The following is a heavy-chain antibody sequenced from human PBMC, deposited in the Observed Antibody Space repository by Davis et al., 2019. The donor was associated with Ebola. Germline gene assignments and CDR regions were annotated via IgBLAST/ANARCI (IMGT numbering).Heavy chain of an antibody. J-gene: IGHJ5*02. V-gene: IGHV1-8*01. CDR2: MNPNSGNT. CDR1: GYTFTSYD. CDR3: ARDGGGRELVLLNWFDP. D-gene: IGHD6-6*01. Sequence: ASVKVSCKASGYTFTSYDINWVRQATGQGLEWMGWMNPNSGNTGYAQKFQGRVTMTRNTSISTAYMELSSLRSEDTAVYYCARDGGGRELVLLNWFDPWGQGTLVTVSS.